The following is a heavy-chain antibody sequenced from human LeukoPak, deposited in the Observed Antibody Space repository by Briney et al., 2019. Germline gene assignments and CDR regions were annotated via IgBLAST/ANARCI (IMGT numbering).Heavy chain of an antibody. Sequence: SETLSLTCAVSGGSISRSNWWSWVRQPPGKGLGWFGEIYHRGGTNYNPSLKSRVTISVDTSKNPFPQKLSSVTAADTAVHYCARPTKNDSGSFRFRKKKRGYTAVWGKGTTVTISS. J-gene: IGHJ6*03. V-gene: IGHV4-4*02. CDR2: IYHRGGT. CDR1: GGSISRSNW. CDR3: ARPTKNDSGSFRFRKKKRGYTAV. D-gene: IGHD3-10*01.